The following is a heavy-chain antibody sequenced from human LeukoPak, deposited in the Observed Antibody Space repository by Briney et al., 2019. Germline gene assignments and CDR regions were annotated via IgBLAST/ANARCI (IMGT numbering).Heavy chain of an antibody. CDR2: IYYSGST. CDR3: ARVGSSSDY. V-gene: IGHV4-59*01. J-gene: IGHJ4*02. D-gene: IGHD2-2*01. CDR1: GGSISSYY. Sequence: SETLSLTCTVSGGSISSYYWSWIRQPPGKGLEWIGYIYYSGSTNCNPSLKSRVTMSVDTSKNQFSLKLSSVTAADTAVYYCARVGSSSDYWGQGTLVTVSS.